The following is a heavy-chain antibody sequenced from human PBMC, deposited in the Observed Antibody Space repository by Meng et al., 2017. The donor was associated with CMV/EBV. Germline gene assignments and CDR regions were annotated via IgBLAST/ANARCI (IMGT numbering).Heavy chain of an antibody. D-gene: IGHD3-3*01. CDR1: GVTFSSCT. Sequence: SVKVSCKASGVTFSSCTLSWVRQAPGQGLEWMGGITPIFGVAQYAQNFQGRVTITADEYTNTAYMDVSSLRSEDTAVYYCARDRAGRITIFGVVQGGGMDVWGQGTTVTVSS. CDR3: ARDRAGRITIFGVVQGGGMDV. CDR2: ITPIFGVA. V-gene: IGHV1-69*13. J-gene: IGHJ6*02.